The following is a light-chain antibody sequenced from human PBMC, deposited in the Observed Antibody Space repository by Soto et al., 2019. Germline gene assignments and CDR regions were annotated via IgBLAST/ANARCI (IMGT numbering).Light chain of an antibody. CDR3: QQYNNWPLWT. V-gene: IGKV3-15*01. J-gene: IGKJ1*01. CDR1: QSVSSN. Sequence: EIVMTQSPATLSVSPGERATLSCRASQSVSSNLAWYQQKPGQAPRLLIYGASTSATGIPARFSGSGSGREFTITISSLQSEDFAVYYCQQYNNWPLWTFGQGTKVEI. CDR2: GAS.